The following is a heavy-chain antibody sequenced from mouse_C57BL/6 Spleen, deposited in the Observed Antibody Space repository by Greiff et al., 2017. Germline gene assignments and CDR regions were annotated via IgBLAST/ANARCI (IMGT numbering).Heavy chain of an antibody. V-gene: IGHV5-17*01. CDR1: GFTFSDYG. J-gene: IGHJ4*01. D-gene: IGHD2-4*01. CDR2: ISNGSSTL. Sequence: EVKLVESGGGLVKPGGSLKLSCAASGFTFSDYGMHWVRQAPEKGLEWVAYISNGSSTLYYAHTVQGRFTISRDNDKTTLFLQMTSLRAEDTAMYYCAYYDEGYYAMDYWGKGTSVTVSS. CDR3: AYYDEGYYAMDY.